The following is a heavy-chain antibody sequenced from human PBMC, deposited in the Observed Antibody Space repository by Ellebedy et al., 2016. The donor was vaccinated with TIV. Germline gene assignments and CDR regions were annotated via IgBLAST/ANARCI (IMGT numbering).Heavy chain of an antibody. CDR3: ARGGYCTNGVCYGANYCYAMDV. CDR1: GYSSTGYW. D-gene: IGHD2-8*01. Sequence: GESLKISCKGSGYSSTGYWINWVRQMPGKGLEWMGTIDPFDSYTNYSPSFQGHVTISADKSISTAYLQWGSLKASDTAMYYCARGGYCTNGVCYGANYCYAMDVWGQGTTVTVSS. V-gene: IGHV5-10-1*01. CDR2: IDPFDSYT. J-gene: IGHJ6*02.